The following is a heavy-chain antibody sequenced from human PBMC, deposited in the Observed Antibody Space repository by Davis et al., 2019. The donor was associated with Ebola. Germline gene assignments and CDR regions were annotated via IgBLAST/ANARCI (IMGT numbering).Heavy chain of an antibody. CDR3: AKDPLGHTGENDY. CDR2: IWFDGRNA. V-gene: IGHV3-30*02. J-gene: IGHJ4*02. Sequence: GESLKISCVASGLTFSRYGMHWVRQTPGKGLEWVAFIWFDGRNAHYIDSVKGRFTISRDNSKNTLYLQMNSLRPGDTAVYYCAKDPLGHTGENDYWGQGTLVTVSS. D-gene: IGHD2-8*02. CDR1: GLTFSRYG.